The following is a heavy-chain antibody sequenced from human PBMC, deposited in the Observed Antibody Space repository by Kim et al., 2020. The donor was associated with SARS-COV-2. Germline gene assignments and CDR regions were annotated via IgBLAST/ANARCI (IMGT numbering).Heavy chain of an antibody. Sequence: ASVKVSCKASGYTFTSYAMNWVRQAPGQGLEWMGWINTNTGNPTYAQGFTGRFVFSLDTSVSTAYLQISSLKAEDTAVYYCARDFCQGIGIQLCMVDYWGQGTLVTVSS. V-gene: IGHV7-4-1*02. CDR3: ARDFCQGIGIQLCMVDY. CDR2: INTNTGNP. CDR1: GYTFTSYA. D-gene: IGHD5-18*01. J-gene: IGHJ4*02.